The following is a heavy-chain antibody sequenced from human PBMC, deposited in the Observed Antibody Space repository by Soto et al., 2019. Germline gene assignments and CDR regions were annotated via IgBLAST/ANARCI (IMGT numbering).Heavy chain of an antibody. J-gene: IGHJ4*02. CDR2: ISYGGAT. CDR1: GASISSASYY. CDR3: ARHRRETGTYAQPPDH. V-gene: IGHV4-39*01. Sequence: SETLSLTCTVSGASISSASYYWAWIRQAPGKGLEWIGAISYGGATYHNPSLRSRITISVDPSKSQFSLDLTSVSAADTSFYFCARHRRETGTYAQPPDHWGQGTLVTVSS. D-gene: IGHD1-1*01.